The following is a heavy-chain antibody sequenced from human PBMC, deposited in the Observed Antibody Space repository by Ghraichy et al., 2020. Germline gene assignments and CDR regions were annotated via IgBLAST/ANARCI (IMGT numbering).Heavy chain of an antibody. CDR1: GFTFSNAW. J-gene: IGHJ4*02. Sequence: GALNISCAASGFTFSNAWMNWVRQAPGKGLEWVGRIKSKTDGGTTDYAAPVKGRFTISRDDSKNTLYLQMNSLKTEDTAVYYCTTGWLLGNFDYWGQGTLVTVSS. CDR2: IKSKTDGGTT. D-gene: IGHD2-15*01. CDR3: TTGWLLGNFDY. V-gene: IGHV3-15*07.